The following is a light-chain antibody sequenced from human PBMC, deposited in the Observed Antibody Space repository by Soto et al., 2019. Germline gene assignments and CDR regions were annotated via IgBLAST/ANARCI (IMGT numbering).Light chain of an antibody. CDR3: PNYYPYSEP. CDR1: QSISSW. V-gene: IGKV1-5*01. Sequence: DIQMTQSPSTLSASVGDRVTITCRASQSISSWLAWYQQKPGKAPKLLIYDASSLESGVPSRFSGSGSGTEFTLTISSLQPDDFATSSCPNYYPYSEPFGHRTNVEI. J-gene: IGKJ1*01. CDR2: DAS.